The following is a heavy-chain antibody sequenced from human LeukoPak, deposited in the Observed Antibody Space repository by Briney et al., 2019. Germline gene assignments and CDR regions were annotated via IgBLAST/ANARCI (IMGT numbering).Heavy chain of an antibody. J-gene: IGHJ4*02. CDR3: ATNPLYYDILTGTIFDY. CDR2: ISYDGSNK. D-gene: IGHD3-9*01. CDR1: GFTFSSYA. Sequence: GRSLRLSCAASGFTFSSYAVHWVRQAPGKGLEWVAVISYDGSNKYYADSVKGRFTISRDNSKNTLYLQMNSLRAEDTAVYYCATNPLYYDILTGTIFDYWGQGTLVTVSS. V-gene: IGHV3-30*04.